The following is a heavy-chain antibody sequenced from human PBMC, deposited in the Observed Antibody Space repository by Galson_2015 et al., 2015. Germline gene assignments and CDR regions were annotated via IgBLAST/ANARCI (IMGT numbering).Heavy chain of an antibody. V-gene: IGHV6-1*01. CDR1: GDSVSSLSAA. J-gene: IGHJ3*02. Sequence: CAISGDSVSSLSAAWNWIRQSPSRGLEWLGGTYYRSKCYNDYAVSVKSRITINPDTSKNQYSLQLNSVTPEDTAVYYCARWCRGSGWYAAPGSCAFEIWGQGTMVTVSS. CDR2: TYYRSKCYN. CDR3: ARWCRGSGWYAAPGSCAFEI. D-gene: IGHD6-19*01.